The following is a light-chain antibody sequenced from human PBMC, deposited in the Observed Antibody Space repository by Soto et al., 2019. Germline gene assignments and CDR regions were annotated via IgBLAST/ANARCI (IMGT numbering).Light chain of an antibody. CDR2: SAS. J-gene: IGKJ1*01. Sequence: DIQMTQSPSTLSGSVGDRVTITCRAGQSISTWLACYQQRPGKAPNLLIYSASSLQSGVPSRFSASGSGTEFTLTISSLHQDDFATYYCQEYNNHWTFGQGTKVDI. CDR3: QEYNNHWT. V-gene: IGKV1-5*01. CDR1: QSISTW.